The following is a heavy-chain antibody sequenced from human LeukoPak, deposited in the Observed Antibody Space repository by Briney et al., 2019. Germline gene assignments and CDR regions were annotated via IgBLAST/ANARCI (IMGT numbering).Heavy chain of an antibody. CDR3: ARAGQAGTADY. J-gene: IGHJ4*02. CDR1: GFTFINYW. V-gene: IGHV3-7*01. CDR2: INEHGSEK. D-gene: IGHD1-7*01. Sequence: GGSLRLSCAASGFTFINYWMSWVRQTPGKGLEWVANINEHGSEKYYVDSLEGRFAVPRDSAKNSLYLQMSSLRADDTGIYYCARAGQAGTADYWGQGTLVTVSS.